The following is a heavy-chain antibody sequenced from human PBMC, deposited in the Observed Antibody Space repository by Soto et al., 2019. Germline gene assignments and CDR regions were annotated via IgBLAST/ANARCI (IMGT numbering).Heavy chain of an antibody. CDR1: GFSLSVYG. J-gene: IGHJ5*02. D-gene: IGHD5-12*01. Sequence: PGGSLRLSCEVSGFSLSVYGMHWVRQAPGKGVEWVAVIWYDGTTKNYADSVKGRFTISRDSSKNTVYLQMDSLKVEDTAVYYCARDVDRTSHLNWFDTWGQGVMVTVSS. V-gene: IGHV3-33*01. CDR3: ARDVDRTSHLNWFDT. CDR2: IWYDGTTK.